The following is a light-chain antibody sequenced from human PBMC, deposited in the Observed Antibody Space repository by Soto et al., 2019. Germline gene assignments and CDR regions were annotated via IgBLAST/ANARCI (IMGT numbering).Light chain of an antibody. CDR1: QRVSSN. V-gene: IGKV3-15*01. J-gene: IGKJ5*01. CDR3: QQYNSWSPFT. CDR2: GAS. Sequence: IVMTQSPATLSVSPGERTTLSCRAGQRVSSNIASYQQKTRHAPRLLIYGASTRATGIPARFSGSGSGTEFTLTISSLQSEDFAVYYCQQYNSWSPFTFGQGTRLEI.